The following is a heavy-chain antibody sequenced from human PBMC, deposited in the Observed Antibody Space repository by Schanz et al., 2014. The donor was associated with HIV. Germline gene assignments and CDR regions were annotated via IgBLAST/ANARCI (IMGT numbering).Heavy chain of an antibody. CDR2: KWYDGSNT. Sequence: QLRLVESGGGVVRPGTSLRLSCAASGFTFSDHGMHWVRQAPGKGLEGVACKWYDGSNTHYADSVKGRLTISRDNSKNTLYLQMNSLRVEDTAVYYCARDWLGERDYYYGMDVWGQGTTVTVSS. D-gene: IGHD2-21*01. CDR3: ARDWLGERDYYYGMDV. J-gene: IGHJ6*02. V-gene: IGHV3-33*01. CDR1: GFTFSDHG.